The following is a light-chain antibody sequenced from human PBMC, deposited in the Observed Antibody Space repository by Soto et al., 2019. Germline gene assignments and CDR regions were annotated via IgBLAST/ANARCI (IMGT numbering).Light chain of an antibody. CDR3: QEYNKFPSLT. Sequence: IVMTQSPATLSVSPGERATLSCRASQSVSSNLAWYQQKPGQAPRLLIYRASTRATGIPARFSGSGSGTEFTLTISSLQSEDVALYYCQEYNKFPSLTFGGGTKVEIK. V-gene: IGKV3-15*01. CDR2: RAS. CDR1: QSVSSN. J-gene: IGKJ4*01.